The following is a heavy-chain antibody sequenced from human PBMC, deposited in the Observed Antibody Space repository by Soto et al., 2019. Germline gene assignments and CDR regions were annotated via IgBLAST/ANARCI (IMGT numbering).Heavy chain of an antibody. Sequence: QVQLQQWGAGLLKPSETLSLTCAVSGGSFSGYFWNWIRQPPGKGLEWIGKIKPSESAKTNPSLKSRVSISIDKSKNQFSLRLSSVTAADTAVYYCARSYDYRDPRDAFEMWGQGTMVTVSS. CDR2: IKPSESA. J-gene: IGHJ3*02. D-gene: IGHD4-17*01. CDR1: GGSFSGYF. CDR3: ARSYDYRDPRDAFEM. V-gene: IGHV4-34*01.